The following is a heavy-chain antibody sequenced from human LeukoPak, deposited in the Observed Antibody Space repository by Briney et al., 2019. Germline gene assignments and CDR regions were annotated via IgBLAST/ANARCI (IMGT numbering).Heavy chain of an antibody. CDR3: TTSGTPFEY. CDR1: GFTFNKAW. CDR2: IKNKGDGGTT. Sequence: GGSLRLSCAASGFTFNKAWMSWVRLAPGKGLEWVGRIKNKGDGGTTDYAAPVKGRFTVSRDGSKSTLYLQMNSLKTEDTAAYYCTTSGTPFEYWGQGTLVTVSS. J-gene: IGHJ4*02. V-gene: IGHV3-15*01. D-gene: IGHD3-10*01.